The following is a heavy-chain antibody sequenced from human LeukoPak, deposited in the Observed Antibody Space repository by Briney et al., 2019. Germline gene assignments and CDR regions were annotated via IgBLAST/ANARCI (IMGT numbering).Heavy chain of an antibody. J-gene: IGHJ4*02. CDR2: MNPNSGST. D-gene: IGHD3-16*01. Sequence: GASVKVSCKASGYTFTSYDINWVRQATGQGLEWMGFMNPNSGSTVYAQKFQGRVTMTRNTSISTAYMELSSLRSEDTALYYCARVPRELGAYWGQGTLVTVSS. CDR1: GYTFTSYD. CDR3: ARVPRELGAY. V-gene: IGHV1-8*01.